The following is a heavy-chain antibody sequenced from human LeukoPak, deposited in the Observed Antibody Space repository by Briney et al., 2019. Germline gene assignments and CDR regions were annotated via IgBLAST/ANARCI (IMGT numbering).Heavy chain of an antibody. Sequence: PSETLSLTCAVSGGSISNYYWSWIRQSPGKGLEWIGYVYNSGSTNYNPSLKSRVTISIDTSKNQFSLKLSSVTAADTAVYYCARDPFGSGLDAFDIWGQGTMVTISS. V-gene: IGHV4-59*01. D-gene: IGHD6-19*01. CDR2: VYNSGST. J-gene: IGHJ3*02. CDR1: GGSISNYY. CDR3: ARDPFGSGLDAFDI.